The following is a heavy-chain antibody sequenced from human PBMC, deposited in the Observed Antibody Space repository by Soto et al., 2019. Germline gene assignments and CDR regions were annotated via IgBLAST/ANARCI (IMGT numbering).Heavy chain of an antibody. CDR3: AKEEIWAYYYYGMDV. CDR1: GFTFSSYA. D-gene: IGHD7-27*01. CDR2: ISGSGGST. J-gene: IGHJ6*02. Sequence: LSLSCAASGFTFSSYAMSWVRQAPGKGLEWVSAISGSGGSTYYADSVKGRFTISRDNSKNTLYLQMNSLSAEDTAVYYCAKEEIWAYYYYGMDVWGQGTTVTVSS. V-gene: IGHV3-23*01.